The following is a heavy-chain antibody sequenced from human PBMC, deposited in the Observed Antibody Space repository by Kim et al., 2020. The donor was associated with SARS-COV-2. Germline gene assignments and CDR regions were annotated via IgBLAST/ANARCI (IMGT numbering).Heavy chain of an antibody. J-gene: IGHJ4*02. Sequence: ASVKVSCKASGYTFTGYYMHWVRQAPGQGLEWMGWINPNSGGTNYAQKFQGWVTMTRDTSISTAYMELSRLRSDDTAVYYCARGERREVGATAWGYWGQGTLVTVSS. CDR1: GYTFTGYY. D-gene: IGHD1-26*01. CDR3: ARGERREVGATAWGY. CDR2: INPNSGGT. V-gene: IGHV1-2*04.